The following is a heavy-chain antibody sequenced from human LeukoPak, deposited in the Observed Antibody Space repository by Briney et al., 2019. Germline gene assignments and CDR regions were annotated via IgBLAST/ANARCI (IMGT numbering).Heavy chain of an antibody. Sequence: GGSLRLSCAASGFTFSSYAMSWVRQAPGKGLEWVSGIIGSGDTTYYADSVKGRFTISRDNSKNTLYVQVNSLGTEDTAAYYCAKGSYYDSSGSFYFDYWGQGTLVTVSS. CDR3: AKGSYYDSSGSFYFDY. D-gene: IGHD3-22*01. CDR1: GFTFSSYA. J-gene: IGHJ4*02. CDR2: IIGSGDTT. V-gene: IGHV3-23*01.